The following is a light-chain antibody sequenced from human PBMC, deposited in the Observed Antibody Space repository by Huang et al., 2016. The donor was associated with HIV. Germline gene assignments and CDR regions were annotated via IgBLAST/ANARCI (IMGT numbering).Light chain of an antibody. CDR1: QSVSSN. J-gene: IGKJ4*01. CDR2: DAS. Sequence: IVLTQSPATLSLSPGESATLSCRASQSVSSNLAWYQQRPGQAPRLLSYDASTRATGIPARFSGSGSGTDFTLTISSLEPEDFAVYYCQQRSKSLTFGGGTKVEIK. CDR3: QQRSKSLT. V-gene: IGKV3-11*01.